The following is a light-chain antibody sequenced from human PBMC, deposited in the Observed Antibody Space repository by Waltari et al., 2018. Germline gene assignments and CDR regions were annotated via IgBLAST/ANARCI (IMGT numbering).Light chain of an antibody. J-gene: IGKJ1*01. CDR3: QQYGSSPWT. CDR1: QSVSSSY. CDR2: GAS. Sequence: EIVLTQSPGTLSLSPGERATLSCRASQSVSSSYLAWYQQKPGQAPRVLIHGASNRATGIPDRFSGSGSGTDLTLTISRLEPEDFAVYYCQQYGSSPWTFGQGTKVEIK. V-gene: IGKV3-20*01.